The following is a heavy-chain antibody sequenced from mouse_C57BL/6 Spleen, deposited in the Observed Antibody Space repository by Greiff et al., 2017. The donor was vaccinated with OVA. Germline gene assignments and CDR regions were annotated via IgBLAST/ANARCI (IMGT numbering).Heavy chain of an antibody. CDR3: AKGASNSFFAY. CDR2: IDPSDSYT. D-gene: IGHD2-5*01. Sequence: QVKLQQSGAELVKPGASVKLSCKASGYTFTSYWMQWVKQRPGQGLEWIGEIDPSDSYTNYNQKFKGKATLTVDTSSSTAYMQLSSLTSEDSAVYYCAKGASNSFFAYWGQGTLVTVSA. J-gene: IGHJ3*01. CDR1: GYTFTSYW. V-gene: IGHV1-50*01.